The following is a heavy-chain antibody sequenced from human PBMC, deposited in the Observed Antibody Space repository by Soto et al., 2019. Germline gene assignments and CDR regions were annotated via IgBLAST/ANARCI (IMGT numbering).Heavy chain of an antibody. V-gene: IGHV3-23*01. CDR3: AKGLYYYDSSGYRVFDY. Sequence: GGSLRLSCAASGFIFNSYAMSWVRQAPGKGLEWVSNISGMGPPGEWVSAIRGSGEKTHYADYVKGRFTISRDNSKNTLYLQMNSLRAEDTAVYYCAKGLYYYDSSGYRVFDYWGQGALVTVSS. CDR1: GFIFNSYA. D-gene: IGHD3-22*01. CDR2: IRGSGEKT. J-gene: IGHJ4*02.